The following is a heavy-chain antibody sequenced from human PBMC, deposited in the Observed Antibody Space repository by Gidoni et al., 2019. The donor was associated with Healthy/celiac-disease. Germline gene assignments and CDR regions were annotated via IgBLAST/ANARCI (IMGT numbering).Heavy chain of an antibody. CDR2: ISGSGGST. CDR3: AKADYYDSSGYSAY. D-gene: IGHD3-22*01. V-gene: IGHV3-23*01. CDR1: GFTFSSYA. J-gene: IGHJ4*02. Sequence: EVQLLESGGGLVQPGGSLRLSCAASGFTFSSYAMSWVRQAPGTGLEWVSAISGSGGSTYYADSVKGRFTISRDNSKNTLYLQMNSLRAEDTAVYYCAKADYYDSSGYSAYWGQGTLVTVSS.